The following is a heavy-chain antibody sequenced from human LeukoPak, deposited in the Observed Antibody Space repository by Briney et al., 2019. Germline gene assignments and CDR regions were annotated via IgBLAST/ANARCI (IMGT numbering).Heavy chain of an antibody. D-gene: IGHD1-26*01. V-gene: IGHV4-4*07. CDR3: ARGVDSGSYFFLSGYYFDY. CDR1: GGSISSYY. CDR2: IYTSGST. Sequence: PSGTLSLTCAVSGGSISSYYWSWIRQPAGKGLEWIGRIYTSGSTNYNPSLKSRVTMSVDTSKNQFSLKLSSVTAADTAVYYCARGVDSGSYFFLSGYYFDYWGQGTLVTVSS. J-gene: IGHJ4*02.